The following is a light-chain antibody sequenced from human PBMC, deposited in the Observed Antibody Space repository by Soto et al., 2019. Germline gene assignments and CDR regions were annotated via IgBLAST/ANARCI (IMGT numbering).Light chain of an antibody. Sequence: MTQSPGTLSLSTGEGATLSCRASQSISSWLAWYQQKPGKAPKLLIYDASSLESGVPSRFSGSGSGTEFTLTISSLQPDDFATYYCQQYNSYSRTFGRGTKVDIK. J-gene: IGKJ1*01. V-gene: IGKV1-5*01. CDR3: QQYNSYSRT. CDR1: QSISSW. CDR2: DAS.